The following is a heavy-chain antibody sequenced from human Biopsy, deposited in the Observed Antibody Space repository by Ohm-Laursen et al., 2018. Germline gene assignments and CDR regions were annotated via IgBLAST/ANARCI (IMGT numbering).Heavy chain of an antibody. Sequence: GASVKVSCKTSGYTFINYDIHWVRQASGQGLEWMGWMNPKSGDTGYAHKFQGRVTMARNASISTANMEMSSLRSEDTAVYYCAGGRLSGTRRALDIWGQGTMVTVSS. CDR2: MNPKSGDT. CDR3: AGGRLSGTRRALDI. D-gene: IGHD1-7*01. CDR1: GYTFINYD. V-gene: IGHV1-8*01. J-gene: IGHJ3*02.